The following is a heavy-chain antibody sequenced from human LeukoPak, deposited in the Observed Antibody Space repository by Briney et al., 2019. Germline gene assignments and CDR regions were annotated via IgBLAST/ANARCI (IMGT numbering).Heavy chain of an antibody. J-gene: IGHJ6*04. D-gene: IGHD2-2*01. V-gene: IGHV3-64*04. CDR3: AKDLVWRVVPAYGMDV. CDR1: GFTFSSYA. CDR2: ISSNGGST. Sequence: GGSLRLSCSASGFTFSSYAMHWVRQAPGKGLEYVSAISSNGGSTYYADSVKGRFTISRDNSKNTLYLQMNSLRAEDTAVYYCAKDLVWRVVPAYGMDVWGKGTTVTVSS.